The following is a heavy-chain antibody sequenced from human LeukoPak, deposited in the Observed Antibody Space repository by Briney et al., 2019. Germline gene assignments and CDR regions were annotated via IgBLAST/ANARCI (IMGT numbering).Heavy chain of an antibody. CDR3: ARPKRYYNDSSGYYRYFDY. Sequence: ASVKVSCKASGYTFTSYGISWVRQAPGQGLERMGWISAYNGNTNYAQKLQGRVAMTTDTSTSTAYMELRSLRSDDTAVYYCARPKRYYNDSSGYYRYFDYWGQGTLVTVSS. CDR1: GYTFTSYG. V-gene: IGHV1-18*01. D-gene: IGHD3-22*01. CDR2: ISAYNGNT. J-gene: IGHJ4*02.